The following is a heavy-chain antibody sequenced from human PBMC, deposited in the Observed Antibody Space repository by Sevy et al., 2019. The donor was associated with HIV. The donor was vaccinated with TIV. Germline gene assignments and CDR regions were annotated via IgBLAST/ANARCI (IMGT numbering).Heavy chain of an antibody. CDR2: ISGSGKTT. V-gene: IGHV3-23*01. CDR1: EFNFSAHD. CDR3: ARNPPRVTAYFDY. J-gene: IGHJ4*02. Sequence: GGSLRLSCGASEFNFSAHDLSWVRHAPGKGLEWVSDISGSGKTTYYADSVKGRFTISRDNSKNTLYLQMNSLRHEDTAVYYCARNPPRVTAYFDYWGQGSLVTVSS. D-gene: IGHD1-1*01.